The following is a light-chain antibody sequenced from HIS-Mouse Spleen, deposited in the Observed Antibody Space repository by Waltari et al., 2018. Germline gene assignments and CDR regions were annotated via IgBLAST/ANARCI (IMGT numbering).Light chain of an antibody. CDR2: DVS. Sequence: QSALTQPASVSGSPGQSITISCTGTSSDVGGYNYFSWYQQHPGKAPKLMIYDVSNLPSGVSNRFSGSKSGNTASLTISGLQAEDEADYYCSSYTSSSFNVVFGGGTKLTVL. J-gene: IGLJ2*01. CDR1: SSDVGGYNY. V-gene: IGLV2-14*03. CDR3: SSYTSSSFNVV.